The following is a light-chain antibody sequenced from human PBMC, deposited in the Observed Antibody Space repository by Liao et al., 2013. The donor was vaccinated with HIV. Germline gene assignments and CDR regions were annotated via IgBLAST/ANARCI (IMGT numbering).Light chain of an antibody. V-gene: IGLV3-21*04. CDR1: NIGSKN. CDR2: HNT. Sequence: SYVVTQSPSVSVAPGKTARITCGGNNIGSKNVHWYQQKPGQAPVVVIDHNTDRPSGIPERFSGSNSGNTATLTISRVEAGDEADYYCQVWDTGSDHPVFGGGTKLTVL. J-gene: IGLJ3*02. CDR3: QVWDTGSDHPV.